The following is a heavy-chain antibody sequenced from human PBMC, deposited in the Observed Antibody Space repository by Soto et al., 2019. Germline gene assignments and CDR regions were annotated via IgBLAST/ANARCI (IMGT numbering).Heavy chain of an antibody. Sequence: ASKTLSLTCSVSGGSISSYYGGWIRQPPGKGLEWIGYIYYSGSTNYKRSLKSRVTISVDTSKNQFSLKLSSVTAADTAVYYCARARRAGYSHYGFDYWGQGTLVTVSS. J-gene: IGHJ4*02. V-gene: IGHV4-59*01. CDR3: ARARRAGYSHYGFDY. CDR2: IYYSGST. CDR1: GGSISSYY. D-gene: IGHD2-15*01.